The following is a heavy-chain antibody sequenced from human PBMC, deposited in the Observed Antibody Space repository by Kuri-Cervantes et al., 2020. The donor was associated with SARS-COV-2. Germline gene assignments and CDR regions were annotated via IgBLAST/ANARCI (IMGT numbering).Heavy chain of an antibody. J-gene: IGHJ4*02. Sequence: GESLRLSCAASGFTFSSYAMHWVRQAPGKGLEWVAVISYDGSNKYYADSVKGRFTISRDNSKNTLYLQMNSLRAEDTAVYYCARSLLWFGDLVDYWGQGTLVTVSS. V-gene: IGHV3-30-3*01. CDR1: GFTFSSYA. CDR3: ARSLLWFGDLVDY. CDR2: ISYDGSNK. D-gene: IGHD3-10*01.